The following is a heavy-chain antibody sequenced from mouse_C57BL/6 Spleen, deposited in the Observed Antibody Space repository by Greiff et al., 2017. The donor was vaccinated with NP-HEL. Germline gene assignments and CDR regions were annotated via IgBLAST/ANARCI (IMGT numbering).Heavy chain of an antibody. CDR3: ARHDYYGSSYGGWFAY. CDR1: GFTFSSYT. V-gene: IGHV5-9*01. Sequence: DVKLVESGGGLVKPGGSLKLSCAASGFTFSSYTMSWVRQTPEKRLEWVATISGGGGNTYYPDSVKGRFTISRDTAKNTLYLQMSSLRSEDTALYYCARHDYYGSSYGGWFAYWGQGTLVTVSA. CDR2: ISGGGGNT. D-gene: IGHD1-1*01. J-gene: IGHJ3*01.